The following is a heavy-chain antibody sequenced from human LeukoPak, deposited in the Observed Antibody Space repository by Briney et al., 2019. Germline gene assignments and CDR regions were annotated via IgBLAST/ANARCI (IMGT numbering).Heavy chain of an antibody. V-gene: IGHV1-2*02. CDR2: INPNSGGT. J-gene: IGHJ3*02. Sequence: GASVKVSCKAFGYTFTGYYMHWLRQAPGQGLEWMGWINPNSGGTNYAQKFQGRVTMTRDTSISTAYMELSKLSSDDSAVYYCARSLYARVMTTVTDDTFDIWGQGTMVTVSS. CDR1: GYTFTGYY. CDR3: ARSLYARVMTTVTDDTFDI. D-gene: IGHD4-17*01.